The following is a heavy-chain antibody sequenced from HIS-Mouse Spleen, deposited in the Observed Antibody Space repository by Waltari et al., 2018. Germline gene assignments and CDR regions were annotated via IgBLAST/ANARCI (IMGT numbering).Heavy chain of an antibody. CDR1: GGSISSSSYY. V-gene: IGHV4-39*07. Sequence: QLQLQESGPGLVKPSETLSLTCTVSGGSISSSSYYWGWIRQPPGKGLEWIGGSDYSGSTYYNPSLKSRVTISVDTSKNQFSRKLSSVTAADTAVYYCAREIPYSSSWYDWYFDLWGRGTLVTVSS. D-gene: IGHD6-13*01. CDR2: SDYSGST. CDR3: AREIPYSSSWYDWYFDL. J-gene: IGHJ2*01.